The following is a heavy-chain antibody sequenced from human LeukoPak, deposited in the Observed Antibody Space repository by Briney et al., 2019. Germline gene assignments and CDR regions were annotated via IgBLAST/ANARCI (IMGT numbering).Heavy chain of an antibody. V-gene: IGHV3-30*04. CDR1: GFTFSSYA. J-gene: IGHJ5*02. D-gene: IGHD2-15*01. CDR2: ISYDGSNK. CDR3: ARGVVVVVAATSNWFDP. Sequence: GGSLRLSCAASGFTFSSYAMHWVRQAPGKGLEWVAVISYDGSNKYYADSVKGRFTISSDNSKNTLYLQMNSLRAEDTAIYYCARGVVVVVAATSNWFDPWGQGTLVTVSS.